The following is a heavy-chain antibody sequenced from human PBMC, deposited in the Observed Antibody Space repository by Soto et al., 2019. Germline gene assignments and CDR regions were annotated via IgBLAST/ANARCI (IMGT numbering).Heavy chain of an antibody. V-gene: IGHV1-46*01. Sequence: ASVKVSCKASGYTFTSYYMHWVRQPPGQGLEWMGIINPSGGSTSYAQKFQGRVTMTRDTSTSTVYMELSSLRSEDTAVYYCARDYTFRGYCSSTSCYDEGWFDPWGQGTLVTVSS. D-gene: IGHD2-2*01. CDR2: INPSGGST. CDR1: GYTFTSYY. CDR3: ARDYTFRGYCSSTSCYDEGWFDP. J-gene: IGHJ5*02.